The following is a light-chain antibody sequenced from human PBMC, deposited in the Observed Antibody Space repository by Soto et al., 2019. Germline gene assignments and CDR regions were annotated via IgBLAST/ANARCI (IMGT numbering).Light chain of an antibody. CDR2: GAS. CDR3: QQYNNWPPT. V-gene: IGKV3-15*01. Sequence: EIVMTQSPATLSVSPGERATLSCRASQSVTSNLAWYQQKPGHAPRLLIYGASTRATGTPARFSGSGSGTEFTLTISSLQSEDFAVYCCQQYNNWPPTFGQGTKVDIK. J-gene: IGKJ1*01. CDR1: QSVTSN.